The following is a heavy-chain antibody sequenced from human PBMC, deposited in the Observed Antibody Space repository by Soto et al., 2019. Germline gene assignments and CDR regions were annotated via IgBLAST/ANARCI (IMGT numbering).Heavy chain of an antibody. CDR2: IYYSGST. D-gene: IGHD3-10*01. J-gene: IGHJ2*01. CDR3: ATTMVRGVKYWYFDL. CDR1: GGSISSYY. Sequence: QVQLQESGPGLVKPSETLSLTCTVSGGSISSYYWSWIRQPPGKGLEWIGYIYYSGSTNYNPSLKSRVTISVDTSKNQFSLKLSSVTAADTAVYYCATTMVRGVKYWYFDLWGRGTLVTVS. V-gene: IGHV4-59*01.